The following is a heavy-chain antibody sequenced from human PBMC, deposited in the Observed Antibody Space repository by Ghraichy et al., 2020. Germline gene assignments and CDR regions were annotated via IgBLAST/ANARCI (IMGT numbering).Heavy chain of an antibody. V-gene: IGHV3-21*01. CDR1: GFTFSSYS. CDR2: ISSSSSYI. CDR3: ARVGGVAGRID. J-gene: IGHJ4*02. D-gene: IGHD6-19*01. Sequence: GGSLRLSCAASGFTFSSYSMNWVRQAPGKGLEWVSSISSSSSYIYYADSVKGRFTISRDNAKNSLYLQMNSLRAEDTAVYYCARVGGVAGRIDWGQGTLVTVSS.